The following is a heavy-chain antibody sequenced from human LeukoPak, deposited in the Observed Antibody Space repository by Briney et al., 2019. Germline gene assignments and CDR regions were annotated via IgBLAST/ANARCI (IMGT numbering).Heavy chain of an antibody. D-gene: IGHD1-26*01. V-gene: IGHV3-7*01. CDR2: IKQDGSEK. CDR3: ARGKSGSYGTKGY. Sequence: PGGSLRLSCVASGFTFSSYWMSRVRQAPGKGLECVADIKQDGSEKYYVDSVKGRFTISRDNAKNSLYLQMNSLRVEDTAVNCCARGKSGSYGTKGYWGQGTLVTVSS. J-gene: IGHJ4*02. CDR1: GFTFSSYW.